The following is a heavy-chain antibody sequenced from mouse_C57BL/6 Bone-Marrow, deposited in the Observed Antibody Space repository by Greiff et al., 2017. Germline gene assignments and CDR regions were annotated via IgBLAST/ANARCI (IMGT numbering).Heavy chain of an antibody. J-gene: IGHJ4*01. V-gene: IGHV7-1*01. CDR1: GFTFSNFY. Sequence: EVQLVESGGGLVQSGRSLRLSCATSGFTFSNFYMEWVRQAPGKGLEWIAASRNKANDYTTEYSASVKGRFIVARDTSQSILYLQMNALRAEDTAIYYCSRDDYDDGRNYAMDYWGQGTSVTVSS. CDR2: SRNKANDYTT. CDR3: SRDDYDDGRNYAMDY. D-gene: IGHD2-4*01.